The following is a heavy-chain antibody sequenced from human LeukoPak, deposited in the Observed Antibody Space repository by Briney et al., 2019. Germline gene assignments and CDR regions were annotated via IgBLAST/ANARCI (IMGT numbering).Heavy chain of an antibody. Sequence: GRSLRLSCAASGFTLSSYDMHWVRQAPGKGLEWVAVIWYDGSNKYYADSVKGRFTISRDNSKNTLYLQMNSLRAEDTAVYYCARASDPWLQLTWGQGTLVTVSS. CDR3: ARASDPWLQLT. D-gene: IGHD5-24*01. V-gene: IGHV3-33*08. J-gene: IGHJ5*02. CDR1: GFTLSSYD. CDR2: IWYDGSNK.